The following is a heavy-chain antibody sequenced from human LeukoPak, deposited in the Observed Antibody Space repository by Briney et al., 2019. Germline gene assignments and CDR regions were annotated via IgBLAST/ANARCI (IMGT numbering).Heavy chain of an antibody. V-gene: IGHV5-51*01. Sequence: GESLKFSCKGSGYSFTSYWIGWVRQMPGKGLEWMGIIYPGDSDTKYSPSFQGQVSISADKSISTAYLQWSSLKASDTAMYYCARRSSSWYRYDNWGQGTLVTVSS. D-gene: IGHD6-13*01. J-gene: IGHJ4*02. CDR3: ARRSSSWYRYDN. CDR1: GYSFTSYW. CDR2: IYPGDSDT.